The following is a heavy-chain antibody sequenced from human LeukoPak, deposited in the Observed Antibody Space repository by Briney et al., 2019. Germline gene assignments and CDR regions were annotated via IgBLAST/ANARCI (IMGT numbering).Heavy chain of an antibody. V-gene: IGHV4-61*02. D-gene: IGHD6-19*01. Sequence: SQTLSLTCTVSGGSISNGNSYWNWIRQPAGKGLEWIGRIHTSGTTNYNPSLKSRVTISVDTSKNQFSLNLNSVTAADTAVYYCARSDSSGWYLLRYFDLWGRGTLVTVSS. CDR1: GGSISNGNSY. J-gene: IGHJ2*01. CDR3: ARSDSSGWYLLRYFDL. CDR2: IHTSGTT.